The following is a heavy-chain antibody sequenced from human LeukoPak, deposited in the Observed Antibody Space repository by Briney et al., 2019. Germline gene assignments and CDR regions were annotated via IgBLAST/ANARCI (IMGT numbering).Heavy chain of an antibody. CDR2: IYYSGST. V-gene: IGHV4-31*03. J-gene: IGHJ4*02. D-gene: IGHD5-24*01. Sequence: SETLSLTCTVSGGSISSGGYYWSWIRQHPGKGLEWIGYIYYSGSTYYNPSLKSRVTISVDTSKNRFSLKLSSVTAADTAVYYCAGGDGYNPYFDYWGQGTLVTVSS. CDR3: AGGDGYNPYFDY. CDR1: GGSISSGGYY.